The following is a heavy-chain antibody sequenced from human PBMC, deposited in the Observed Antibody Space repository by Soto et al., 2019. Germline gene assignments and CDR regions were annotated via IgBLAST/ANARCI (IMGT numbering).Heavy chain of an antibody. Sequence: APVKVSCKASGYTFTSYGISWGRQAPGQRLEWMGWISAYNGNTNYAQKLQGRVTMTTDTSTSTAYMELRSLRSDDTAVYYCARGSRYCSSTSCYGSFFDYWGQGTLVTVSS. CDR1: GYTFTSYG. J-gene: IGHJ4*02. CDR2: ISAYNGNT. V-gene: IGHV1-18*01. D-gene: IGHD2-2*01. CDR3: ARGSRYCSSTSCYGSFFDY.